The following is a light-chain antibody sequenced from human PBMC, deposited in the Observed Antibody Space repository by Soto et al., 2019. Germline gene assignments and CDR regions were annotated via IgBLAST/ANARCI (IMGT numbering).Light chain of an antibody. CDR2: SAS. CDR3: QRYNSVPVT. CDR1: QDIGIY. Sequence: QMTQSPSSLSASVGDRVTITCRASQDIGIYLAWYQQRPGTVPKLLIYSASTLKSGFPSRFSGSESGTDFTLTISSLQPEDVATYCCQRYNSVPVTFGQGTRLEIK. V-gene: IGKV1-27*01. J-gene: IGKJ5*01.